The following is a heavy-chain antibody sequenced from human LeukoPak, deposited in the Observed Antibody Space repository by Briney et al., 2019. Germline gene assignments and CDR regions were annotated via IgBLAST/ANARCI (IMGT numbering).Heavy chain of an antibody. Sequence: SETLSLTCTVSGYFISSGYYWGWIRQPAGKGLEWIGRIDTSGSTNYNPSLKSRVTISIDTSKNQFSLMLYSVTAADTAVYYCARDPGARIGAYYYYYMDVWGKGTTVTISS. V-gene: IGHV4-61*02. CDR1: GYFISSGYY. CDR3: ARDPGARIGAYYYYYMDV. D-gene: IGHD3-10*01. J-gene: IGHJ6*03. CDR2: IDTSGST.